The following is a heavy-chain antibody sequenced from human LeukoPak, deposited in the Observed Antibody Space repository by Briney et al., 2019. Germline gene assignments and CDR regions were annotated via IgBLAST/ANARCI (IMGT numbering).Heavy chain of an antibody. V-gene: IGHV3-7*01. J-gene: IGHJ4*02. CDR3: ARASYYYFDY. CDR1: GFTFSSYW. D-gene: IGHD1-26*01. CDR2: IKQDGSEK. Sequence: GGSLRLSCAASGFTFSSYWMSWVRQAPGKELEWVANIKQDGSEKYYVDSVTGRFTISRDNAKNSLYLQMNRLRAEDTAVSYCARASYYYFDYWGQGTLVTVSS.